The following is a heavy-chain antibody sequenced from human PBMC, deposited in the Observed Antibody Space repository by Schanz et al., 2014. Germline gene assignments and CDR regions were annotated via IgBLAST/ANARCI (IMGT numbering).Heavy chain of an antibody. V-gene: IGHV1-18*01. J-gene: IGHJ4*02. CDR2: ISDYNGNT. CDR3: ARGYGDSPTDF. D-gene: IGHD4-17*01. Sequence: QAQLMQSGPELKRPGASVKVSCTASGYTLKNYGISWVRQAPGLGLEWMGWISDYNGNTNYAQKLQGRVTMTTDTSTSTAYMELRSLRSDDTAVYYCARGYGDSPTDFWGQGTLVTVSS. CDR1: GYTLKNYG.